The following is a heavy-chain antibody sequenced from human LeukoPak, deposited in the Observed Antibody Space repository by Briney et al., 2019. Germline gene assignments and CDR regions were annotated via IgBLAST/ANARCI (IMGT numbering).Heavy chain of an antibody. Sequence: AGGSLRLSCAASGFTFSSYSMTWVRQAPGKGLEWLSSIGSTGAYIFYADLVKGRFTISRDNAKNSLYLQMNSLRAEDTAIYYCARDRWELLRSVDYWGQGTLVAVSS. J-gene: IGHJ4*02. V-gene: IGHV3-21*01. D-gene: IGHD2-15*01. CDR1: GFTFSSYS. CDR2: IGSTGAYI. CDR3: ARDRWELLRSVDY.